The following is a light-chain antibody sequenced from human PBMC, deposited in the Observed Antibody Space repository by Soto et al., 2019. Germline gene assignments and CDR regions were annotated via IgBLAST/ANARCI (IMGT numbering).Light chain of an antibody. V-gene: IGKV3-20*01. Sequence: EIVLTQSPNTLSLSPGERATLSCRASQSVSSGYLVWYQQKPGQAPRLLIYGASSRATGIPDRFSGSGSGTDFTLTISRLAPEDFAVYYCQQYGNSPPSVTFGPGTKVDIK. CDR2: GAS. CDR3: QQYGNSPPSVT. J-gene: IGKJ3*01. CDR1: QSVSSGY.